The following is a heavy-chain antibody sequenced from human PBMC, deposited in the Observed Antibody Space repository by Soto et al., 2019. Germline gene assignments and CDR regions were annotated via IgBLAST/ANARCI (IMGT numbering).Heavy chain of an antibody. CDR3: ARDRRYDSSGWYRYYYYGMDV. J-gene: IGHJ6*02. CDR1: GDSVSSNSAA. Sequence: SQTLSLTCAISGDSVSSNSAAWNWIRQSPSRGLEWLGRTYYRSRWYNDYAVSVKSRITVNPDTSKNQFSLHLNSVTPEDTAVYYCARDRRYDSSGWYRYYYYGMDVWGQGTTVTVSS. D-gene: IGHD6-19*01. CDR2: TYYRSRWYN. V-gene: IGHV6-1*01.